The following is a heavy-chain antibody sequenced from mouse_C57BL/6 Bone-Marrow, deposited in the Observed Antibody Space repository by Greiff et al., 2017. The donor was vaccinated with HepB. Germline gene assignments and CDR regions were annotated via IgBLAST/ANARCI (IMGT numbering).Heavy chain of an antibody. V-gene: IGHV1-69*01. CDR2: IDPSDSYT. D-gene: IGHD1-1*01. Sequence: QVHVKQPGAELVMPGASVKLSCKASGYTFTSYWMHWVKQRPGQGLEWIGEIDPSDSYTNYNQKFKGKSTLTVDKSSSTAYMQLSSLTSEDSAVYYCASLRYYGSSYKAYWGQGTLVTVSA. J-gene: IGHJ3*01. CDR3: ASLRYYGSSYKAY. CDR1: GYTFTSYW.